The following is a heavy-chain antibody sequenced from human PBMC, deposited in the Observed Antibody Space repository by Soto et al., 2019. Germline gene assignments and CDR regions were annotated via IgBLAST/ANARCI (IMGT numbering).Heavy chain of an antibody. CDR3: ALTRCGGDCYSPFDY. V-gene: IGHV3-23*01. CDR1: GVGLSKYA. J-gene: IGHJ4*01. Sequence: EVQLLESGGGFVKPGESLRLSCLTSGVGLSKYAISWVRQAPGKGLEWVSVISGNSGKKDYADSVKGRFSISRDKSKNTFYLQMNRLSADDTAVYYCALTRCGGDCYSPFDYWGQVTLVTVSS. D-gene: IGHD2-21*02. CDR2: ISGNSGKK.